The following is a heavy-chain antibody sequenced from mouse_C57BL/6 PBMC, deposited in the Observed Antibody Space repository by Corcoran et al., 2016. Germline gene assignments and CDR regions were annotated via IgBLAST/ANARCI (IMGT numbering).Heavy chain of an antibody. D-gene: IGHD1-1*01. J-gene: IGHJ4*01. Sequence: QVQLQQSGAELVRPGASVKLSCKASGYTFTSYGISWVKQRTGQGLEWIGEIYPRSGNTYYNEKFKGKATLTADKSSSTAYMELRSLTSEDSAVYFCARSYGSSYGAMDYWGQGTSVTVSS. V-gene: IGHV1-81*01. CDR2: IYPRSGNT. CDR1: GYTFTSYG. CDR3: ARSYGSSYGAMDY.